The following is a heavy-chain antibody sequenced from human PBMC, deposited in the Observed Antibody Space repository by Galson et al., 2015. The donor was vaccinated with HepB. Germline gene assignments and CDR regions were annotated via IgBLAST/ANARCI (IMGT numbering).Heavy chain of an antibody. CDR3: AKKLNIAAGGKGFDY. D-gene: IGHD6-13*01. CDR1: GFTFSSYA. J-gene: IGHJ4*02. V-gene: IGHV3-23*01. CDR2: ISGSGGST. Sequence: SLRLSCAASGFTFSSYAMSWVRQAPGKGLEWVSAISGSGGSTYYADSVKGRFTISRDNSKNTLYLQMSSLRAEDTAVYYCAKKLNIAAGGKGFDYWGQGTLVTVSS.